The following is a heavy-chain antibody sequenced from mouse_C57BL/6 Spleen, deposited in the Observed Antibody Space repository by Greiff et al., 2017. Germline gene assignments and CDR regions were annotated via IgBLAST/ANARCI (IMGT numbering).Heavy chain of an antibody. Sequence: QVHVKQPGAELVKPGASVKLSCKASGYTFTSYWMHWVKQRPGQGLEWIGMIHPNSGSTNYNEKFKSKATLTVDKSSSTAYMQLSSLTSEDSAVYYCARKSYYIDTNFPFDYWGQGTTLTVSS. V-gene: IGHV1-64*01. CDR2: IHPNSGST. J-gene: IGHJ2*01. CDR1: GYTFTSYW. CDR3: ARKSYYIDTNFPFDY. D-gene: IGHD2-12*01.